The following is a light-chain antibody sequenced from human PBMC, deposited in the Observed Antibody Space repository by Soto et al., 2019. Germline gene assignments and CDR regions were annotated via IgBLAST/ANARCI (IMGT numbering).Light chain of an antibody. CDR1: QSVGRNY. CDR2: GAS. V-gene: IGKV3-20*01. Sequence: EIVLTQSPGTLSLSPGETATLSCRASQSVGRNYLAWYRQKTGQAPRLLMVGASSRATGIPDRFSGGGSGTDFTLTISKLEPEDFAVYYCQQYDNLPLTFGGGTKVDIK. J-gene: IGKJ4*01. CDR3: QQYDNLPLT.